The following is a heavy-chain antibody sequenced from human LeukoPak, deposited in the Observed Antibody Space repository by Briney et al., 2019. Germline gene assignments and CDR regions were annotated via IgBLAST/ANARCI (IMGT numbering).Heavy chain of an antibody. CDR3: TTRRYSSGWYYFDY. V-gene: IGHV3-15*01. Sequence: GGSLRLSCAASEFTFSNAWMSWVRQAPGKGLEWVGRIKSKTDGGTTDYAAPVKGRFTISRDDSKNTLYLQMNSLKTEDTAVYYCTTRRYSSGWYYFDYWGQGTLVTVSS. D-gene: IGHD6-19*01. CDR2: IKSKTDGGTT. J-gene: IGHJ4*02. CDR1: EFTFSNAW.